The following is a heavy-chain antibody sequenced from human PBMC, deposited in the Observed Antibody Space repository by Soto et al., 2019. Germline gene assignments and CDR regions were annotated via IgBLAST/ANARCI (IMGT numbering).Heavy chain of an antibody. CDR1: GFTFSSYD. J-gene: IGHJ6*02. Sequence: PGGALRLSCAASGFTFSSYDMHLVRPATGNGLEWGSAIGTAGDTYYPGSVKGRFTISRENAKTSLYLQMNSLRAGDTAVYYCARGRRSSRYSKDVWGQGTTVTVSS. CDR3: ARGRRSSRYSKDV. D-gene: IGHD6-13*01. CDR2: IGTAGDT. V-gene: IGHV3-13*04.